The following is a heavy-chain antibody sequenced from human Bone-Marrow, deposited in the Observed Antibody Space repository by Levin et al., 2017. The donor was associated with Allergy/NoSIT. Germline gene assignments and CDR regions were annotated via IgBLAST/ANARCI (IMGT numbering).Heavy chain of an antibody. CDR1: GSTFTGYY. D-gene: IGHD3-10*01. CDR3: ATEARRFGETTPDN. CDR2: INPNSGDT. Sequence: PGGSLRLSCKASGSTFTGYYIHWVRQAPGQGLEWMGWINPNSGDTSYAQKFQGSVTMTRDTSISTAYLELSRLRSDDTAVYYCATEARRFGETTPDNWGQGTLITVSS. V-gene: IGHV1-2*02. J-gene: IGHJ4*02.